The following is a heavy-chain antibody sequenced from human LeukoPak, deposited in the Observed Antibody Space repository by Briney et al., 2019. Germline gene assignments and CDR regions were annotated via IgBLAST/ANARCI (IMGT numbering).Heavy chain of an antibody. CDR3: ARIGDRSPDAFDI. J-gene: IGHJ3*02. D-gene: IGHD5-24*01. CDR1: GGSFSGYY. Sequence: SETLSLTCAVYGGSFSGYYWSWIRQPPGKGLEWIGEINHSGSTNYNPSLKSRVTISVDTSKNQFSLKLSSVTAADTAVYYCARIGDRSPDAFDIWGQGTMVTVSS. V-gene: IGHV4-34*01. CDR2: INHSGST.